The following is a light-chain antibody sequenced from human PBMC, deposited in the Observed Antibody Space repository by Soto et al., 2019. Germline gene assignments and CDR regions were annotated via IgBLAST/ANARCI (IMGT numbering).Light chain of an antibody. Sequence: QSVLAKTASVSGSPGQSITISCTGTSSDVGDYNYVSWNQHHPGKAPKLMIYEVSNRPSGVSNRFSGSKSGNTASLIVSGLQAEDEADYYCSSYTSSSTRVFGTGTKVTVL. V-gene: IGLV2-14*01. CDR2: EVS. CDR3: SSYTSSSTRV. CDR1: SSDVGDYNY. J-gene: IGLJ1*01.